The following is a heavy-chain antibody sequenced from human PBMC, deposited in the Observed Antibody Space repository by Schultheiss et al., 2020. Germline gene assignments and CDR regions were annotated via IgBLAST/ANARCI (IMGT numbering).Heavy chain of an antibody. CDR1: GGSISSYY. J-gene: IGHJ6*02. Sequence: SQTLSLTCTVSGGSISSYYWSWIRQPPGKGLEWIGYIYYSGSTNYNPSLKSRVTISVDTSKNQFSLKLSSVTAADTAVYYCARGRVGGVRGVTGYYYYGMDVWGQGTTVTVSS. CDR2: IYYSGST. D-gene: IGHD3-10*01. CDR3: ARGRVGGVRGVTGYYYYGMDV. V-gene: IGHV4-59*12.